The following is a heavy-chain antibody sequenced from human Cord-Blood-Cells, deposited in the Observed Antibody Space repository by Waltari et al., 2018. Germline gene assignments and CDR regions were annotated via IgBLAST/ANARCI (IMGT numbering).Heavy chain of an antibody. CDR2: IYYSGST. CDR1: GGSISSGGYY. V-gene: IGHV4-31*03. Sequence: QVQLQESGPGLVKPSQTLSLTCTVSGGSISSGGYYWSWLRQHPGKGLEWIGYIYYSGSTYYNPSLKSRVTISVDTSKNQFSLKLSSVTAADTAVYYCARAEDYGSGSFPYFDYWGQGTLVTVSS. CDR3: ARAEDYGSGSFPYFDY. J-gene: IGHJ4*02. D-gene: IGHD3-10*01.